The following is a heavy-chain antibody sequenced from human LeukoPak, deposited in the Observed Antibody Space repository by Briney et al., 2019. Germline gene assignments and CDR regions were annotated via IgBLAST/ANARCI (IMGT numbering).Heavy chain of an antibody. V-gene: IGHV3-30*02. D-gene: IGHD1-26*01. J-gene: IGHJ3*02. CDR3: AKDPSSGSYYGNAFDI. CDR1: GFTFSSYG. Sequence: GGSLRLSCAASGFTFSSYGMHWVRQAPGKGLEWVAFIRYDGSNKYYADSVKGRFTISRDNSKNTLYLQMNSLRAEDTAVYYCAKDPSSGSYYGNAFDIWGQWTMVTVSS. CDR2: IRYDGSNK.